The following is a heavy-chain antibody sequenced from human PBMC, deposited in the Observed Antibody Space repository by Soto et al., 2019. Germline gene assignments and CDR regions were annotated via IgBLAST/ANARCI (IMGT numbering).Heavy chain of an antibody. CDR2: IWYDGSNK. D-gene: IGHD4-17*01. CDR1: GFTFSSYG. V-gene: IGHV3-33*01. J-gene: IGHJ6*03. CDR3: ARDPTVAYYYYMDV. Sequence: QVQLVESGGGVVQPGRSLRLSCAASGFTFSSYGMHWVRQAPGKGLEWVAVIWYDGSNKYYADSVKGRFTISRDNSKNTLYLKMNSLRAEDTAVYYCARDPTVAYYYYMDVWGKGTTVTVSS.